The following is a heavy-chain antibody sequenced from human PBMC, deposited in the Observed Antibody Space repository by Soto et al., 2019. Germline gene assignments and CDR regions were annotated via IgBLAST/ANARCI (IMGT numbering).Heavy chain of an antibody. CDR3: ARDLGTPGRGSAVGYYYHYGMDV. V-gene: IGHV3-7*05. Sequence: EVQLVESGGGLVQPGGSLRLSCAASEFTFSSYWMNWVRQAPGKGLEWVANIKEDGSEKYYVDSVKGRFTISRDNAKNSLYLQMNSLRGEYTAVYYCARDLGTPGRGSAVGYYYHYGMDVWGQGTTVIVSS. CDR2: IKEDGSEK. J-gene: IGHJ6*02. CDR1: EFTFSSYW. D-gene: IGHD1-1*01.